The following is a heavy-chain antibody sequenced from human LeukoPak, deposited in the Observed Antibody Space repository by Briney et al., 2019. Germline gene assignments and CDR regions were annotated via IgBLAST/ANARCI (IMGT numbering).Heavy chain of an antibody. Sequence: GGSLRLSCAASGFTFSSYEMNWVRQAPGKGLEWVSYISSSGSTIYYADSVKGRFTISRDNAKNSLYLQMNSLRAEDTAVYYCAKDDTYYYDSSGYDAFDIWGQGTMVTVSS. D-gene: IGHD3-22*01. J-gene: IGHJ3*02. CDR3: AKDDTYYYDSSGYDAFDI. CDR1: GFTFSSYE. V-gene: IGHV3-48*03. CDR2: ISSSGSTI.